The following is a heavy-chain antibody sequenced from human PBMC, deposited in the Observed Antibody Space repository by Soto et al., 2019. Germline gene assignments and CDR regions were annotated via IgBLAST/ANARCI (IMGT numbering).Heavy chain of an antibody. V-gene: IGHV3-23*01. J-gene: IGHJ6*03. Sequence: GGSLRLSCAASGFTFSSYAMSWVRQAPGKGLEWVSAISGSGGSTYYADSVKGRFTISRDNSKNTLYLQMNSLRAEDTAVYYCAKFGRLLWFGELFYYMDVWGKGTTVTVSS. CDR1: GFTFSSYA. D-gene: IGHD3-10*01. CDR3: AKFGRLLWFGELFYYMDV. CDR2: ISGSGGST.